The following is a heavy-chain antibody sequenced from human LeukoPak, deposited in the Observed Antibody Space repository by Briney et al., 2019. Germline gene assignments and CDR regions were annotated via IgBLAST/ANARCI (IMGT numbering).Heavy chain of an antibody. CDR1: GYTFTSYG. V-gene: IGHV1-18*01. J-gene: IGHJ6*03. Sequence: ASVKVSCKASGYTFTSYGISWVRQAPGQGLEWMGWISAYSGNTNYAQKLQGRVTMTTDTSTSTAYMELRSLRSDDTAVYYCAREYSSSWYSSIRIGRDYYYYYMDVWGKGTTVTISS. D-gene: IGHD6-13*01. CDR2: ISAYSGNT. CDR3: AREYSSSWYSSIRIGRDYYYYYMDV.